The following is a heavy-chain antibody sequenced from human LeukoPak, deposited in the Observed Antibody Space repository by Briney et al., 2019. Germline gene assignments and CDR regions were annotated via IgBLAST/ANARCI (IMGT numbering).Heavy chain of an antibody. Sequence: GGSLRLSCAASGFVFSNYWMTWVRQAPGKGLEWVASINDGGSGKYYVVSVKGRFTISRDNAQKSLYLEMHSLRAEDTAVYFCARAVTSTEGYWGQGTLVTVSS. V-gene: IGHV3-7*03. D-gene: IGHD4-17*01. CDR1: GFVFSNYW. CDR3: ARAVTSTEGY. J-gene: IGHJ4*02. CDR2: INDGGSGK.